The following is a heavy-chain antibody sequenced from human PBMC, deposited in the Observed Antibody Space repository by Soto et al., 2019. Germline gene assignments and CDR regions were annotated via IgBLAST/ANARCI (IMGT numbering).Heavy chain of an antibody. J-gene: IGHJ6*02. CDR1: GYSFSSYW. Sequence: GESLKISCKGSGYSFSSYWINWVRQMPGKGLEWMGIIYPGDSDTKYSPSFQGQVTISADKSISAAYLQWSSLKASDTAIYYCARNSLTGYYNYYYSMDVWGQGTTVTVSS. V-gene: IGHV5-51*01. D-gene: IGHD3-9*01. CDR3: ARNSLTGYYNYYYSMDV. CDR2: IYPGDSDT.